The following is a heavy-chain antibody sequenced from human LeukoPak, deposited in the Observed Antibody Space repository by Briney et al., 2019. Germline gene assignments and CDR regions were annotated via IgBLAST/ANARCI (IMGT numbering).Heavy chain of an antibody. D-gene: IGHD6-6*01. Sequence: GGSLRLSCAASGFTFSSYSMNWVRQAPGKGLEWVSSISSSSSYIYYADSVKGRFTISRDNAKNSLYLQMNSLRAEDTAVYYCARVAARLYYYYYMDVWGKGTTVTVSS. CDR2: ISSSSSYI. J-gene: IGHJ6*03. CDR1: GFTFSSYS. CDR3: ARVAARLYYYYYMDV. V-gene: IGHV3-21*01.